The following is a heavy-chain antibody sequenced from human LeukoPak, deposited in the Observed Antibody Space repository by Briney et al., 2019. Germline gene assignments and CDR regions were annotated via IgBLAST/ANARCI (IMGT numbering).Heavy chain of an antibody. CDR1: GGSISSSNW. J-gene: IGHJ2*01. CDR3: ARRYSSSWYSWYFDL. V-gene: IGHV4-4*02. D-gene: IGHD6-13*01. Sequence: SGTLSLTCAVSGGSISSSNWWSWVRQPPGKGLEWIGEIYHSGSTNYNPSLKSRVTISVDKSKNQFSLRLSSVTAADTAVYYCARRYSSSWYSWYFDLWGRGTLATVSS. CDR2: IYHSGST.